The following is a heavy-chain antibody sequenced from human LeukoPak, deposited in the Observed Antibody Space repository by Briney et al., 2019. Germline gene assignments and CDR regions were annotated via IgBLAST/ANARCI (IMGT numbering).Heavy chain of an antibody. CDR1: GYTFTNYA. D-gene: IGHD6-13*01. CDR2: INPNSGGT. J-gene: IGHJ4*02. V-gene: IGHV1-2*06. CDR3: ARVRRAAAVY. Sequence: ASVKVSCKASGYTFTNYAMNWVRQAPGQGLEWMGRINPNSGGTNYAQKFQGRVTMTRDTSISTAYMELSRLRSDDTAVYYCARVRRAAAVYWGQGTLVTVSS.